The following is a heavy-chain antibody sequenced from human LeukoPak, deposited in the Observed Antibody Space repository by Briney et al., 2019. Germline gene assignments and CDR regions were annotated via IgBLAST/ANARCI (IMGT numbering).Heavy chain of an antibody. D-gene: IGHD3-22*01. CDR1: GDSVSRSSYY. CDR2: IYYIGST. J-gene: IGHJ4*02. Sequence: SETLSLTCTVSGDSVSRSSYYWTWIRQPPGKGLEWIGYIYYIGSTNYNPSLESRLTMSVDTSKNQFSLRLSSVIAADTAVYYCVRYYDSTGSFDYWGQGTLVTVSS. CDR3: VRYYDSTGSFDY. V-gene: IGHV4-61*01.